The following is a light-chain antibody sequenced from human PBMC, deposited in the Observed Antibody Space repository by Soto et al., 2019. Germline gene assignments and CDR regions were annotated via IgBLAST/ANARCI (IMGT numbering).Light chain of an antibody. CDR3: QQYNNWPSIT. V-gene: IGKV3-15*01. Sequence: EIVMTQSPATLSVSPGERATLSCRASQSVSSNLAWYQQKPGQAPRLLIYGASTRATGIPARFSGSGSGTEFTLTIRSLQSEDFAVYYCQQYNNWPSITFGQGTRREI. CDR2: GAS. CDR1: QSVSSN. J-gene: IGKJ5*01.